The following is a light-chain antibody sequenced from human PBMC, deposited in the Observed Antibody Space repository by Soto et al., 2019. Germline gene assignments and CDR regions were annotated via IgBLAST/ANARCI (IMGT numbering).Light chain of an antibody. V-gene: IGLV3-21*02. CDR3: QAWDSSSHHLYV. J-gene: IGLJ1*01. CDR1: NIGSKS. Sequence: SYELTQPPSVSVAPGQTARITCGGNNIGSKSVHWYQQQPRQAPVLVVYDDSDRPSGIPERFSGSNSGNTATLTISRVEACDEADYYCQAWDSSSHHLYVFGAGTKLTVL. CDR2: DDS.